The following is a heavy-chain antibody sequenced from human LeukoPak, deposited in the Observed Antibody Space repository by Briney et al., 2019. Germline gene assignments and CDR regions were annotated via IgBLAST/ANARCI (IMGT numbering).Heavy chain of an antibody. CDR2: IYYSGST. CDR1: GGSISSRSYY. V-gene: IGHV4-39*07. CDR3: ASERYCSGGSCYPSWFDP. Sequence: PSETLSLTCSVSGGSISSRSYYWGWIRQPPGKGLEWNGSIYYSGSTYYNPSLKSRVTISVDTSKNQFSLKLSSVTAADTAVYYCASERYCSGGSCYPSWFDPWGQGTLVTVSS. D-gene: IGHD2-15*01. J-gene: IGHJ5*02.